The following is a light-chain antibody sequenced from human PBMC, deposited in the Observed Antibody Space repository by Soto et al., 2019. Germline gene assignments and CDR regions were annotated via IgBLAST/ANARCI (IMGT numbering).Light chain of an antibody. V-gene: IGKV1-5*03. CDR2: KAS. J-gene: IGKJ1*01. CDR3: QQSYSSPPT. Sequence: DMQMTQSPSTLSASVGDRVTITCRASQSISSWLAWYQQKPGKAPKLLIYKASSLESGVPSRFSGSGSGTEFTLTISSLQPEDFATYYCQQSYSSPPTFGQGTKVDIK. CDR1: QSISSW.